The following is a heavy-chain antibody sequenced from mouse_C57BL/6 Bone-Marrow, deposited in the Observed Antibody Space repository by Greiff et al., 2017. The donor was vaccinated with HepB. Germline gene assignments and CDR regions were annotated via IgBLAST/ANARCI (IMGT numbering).Heavy chain of an antibody. CDR3: ARPYLNRFAY. D-gene: IGHD5-5*01. Sequence: VKLQESGAELARPGASVKLSCKASGYTFTSYGISWVKQRTGQGLEWIGEIYPRSGNTYYNEKFKGKATLTADKSSSTAYMELRSLTSEYSAVYFYARPYLNRFAYWGQGTLVTVSA. V-gene: IGHV1-81*01. CDR1: GYTFTSYG. J-gene: IGHJ3*01. CDR2: IYPRSGNT.